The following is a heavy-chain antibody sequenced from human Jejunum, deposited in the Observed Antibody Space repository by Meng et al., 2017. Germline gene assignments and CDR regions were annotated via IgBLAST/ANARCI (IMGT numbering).Heavy chain of an antibody. CDR1: GESFTNYY. D-gene: IGHD4/OR15-4a*01. CDR3: ARGQDRAKTGY. V-gene: IGHV4-34*01. Sequence: QVQLQQWGAGLLKPSEPLSLTCAGYGESFTNYYWNWIRQPPGKGLEWIGEVTHSEGTNYNPSLKSRVTISVDMSKNQFSLKLSSVTAAYTAVYYCARGQDRAKTGYWGQGTLVTVSS. J-gene: IGHJ4*02. CDR2: VTHSEGT.